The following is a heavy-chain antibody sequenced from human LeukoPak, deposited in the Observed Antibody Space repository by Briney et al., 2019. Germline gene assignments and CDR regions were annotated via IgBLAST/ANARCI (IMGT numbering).Heavy chain of an antibody. J-gene: IGHJ3*02. CDR2: IYHSGST. Sequence: PSETLSLTCTVSGYSISSGYYWGWIRQPPGKGLEWIGSIYHSGSTYYNPSLKSRVTISVDTSKNQFSLKLSSVTAADTAVYYCARDRRLSGYRQFGAFDIWGQGTMVTVSS. D-gene: IGHD3-22*01. CDR1: GYSISSGYY. CDR3: ARDRRLSGYRQFGAFDI. V-gene: IGHV4-38-2*02.